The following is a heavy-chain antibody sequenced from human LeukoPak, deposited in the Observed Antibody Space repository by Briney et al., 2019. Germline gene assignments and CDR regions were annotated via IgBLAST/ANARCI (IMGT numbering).Heavy chain of an antibody. CDR3: AKGEGYYGSGSFDY. D-gene: IGHD3-10*01. Sequence: GGSLRLSCAASGFTFSSYGMSWVRQAPGKGLEWVSAVSVSASGSSTYYADCVKGRFTISRDNSKNTLYLQMNSLRAEDTAVYYCAKGEGYYGSGSFDYWGQGTLVTVSS. J-gene: IGHJ4*02. CDR1: GFTFSSYG. V-gene: IGHV3-23*01. CDR2: VSVSASGSST.